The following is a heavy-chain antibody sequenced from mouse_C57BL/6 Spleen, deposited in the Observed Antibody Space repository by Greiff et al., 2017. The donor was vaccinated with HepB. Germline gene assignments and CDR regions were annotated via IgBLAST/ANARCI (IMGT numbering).Heavy chain of an antibody. J-gene: IGHJ2*01. V-gene: IGHV1-82*01. CDR3: ARGDFDY. CDR2: IYPGDGDT. CDR1: GYAFSSSW. Sequence: VQLQQSGPELVKPGASVKISCKASGYAFSSSWMNWVKQRPGKGLEWIGRIYPGDGDTNYNGKFKGKATLTADKSSSTAYMQLSSLTSEASAVYCVARGDFDYWGQGTTLTVSS.